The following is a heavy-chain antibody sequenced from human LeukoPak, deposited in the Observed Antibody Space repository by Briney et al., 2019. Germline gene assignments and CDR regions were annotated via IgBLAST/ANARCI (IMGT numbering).Heavy chain of an antibody. J-gene: IGHJ4*02. CDR2: ISSSSSTI. D-gene: IGHD6-13*01. CDR1: GFTFSSYS. V-gene: IGHV3-48*01. CDR3: ARLWPEAAANDIDY. Sequence: GGSLRLSCAASGFTFSSYSMNWVRQAPGKGLEWVSYISSSSSTIYYADSVKGRFTISRDNAKNSLYLQMNSLRAEDTAVYYCARLWPEAAANDIDYWGQGTLVTVSS.